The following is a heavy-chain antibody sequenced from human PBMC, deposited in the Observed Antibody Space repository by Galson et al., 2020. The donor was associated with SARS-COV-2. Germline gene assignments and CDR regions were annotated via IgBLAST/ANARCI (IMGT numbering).Heavy chain of an antibody. CDR2: FDPEDGET. Sequence: GASVKVSYKVSGYTLTELSMHWVRQAPGKGLEWMGGFDPEDGETIYAQKFQGRVTMTEDTSTDTAYMELSSLRSEDTAVYYCATTTPLAVAGTSWFDPWGQGTLVTVSS. CDR1: GYTLTELS. V-gene: IGHV1-24*01. J-gene: IGHJ5*02. CDR3: ATTTPLAVAGTSWFDP. D-gene: IGHD6-19*01.